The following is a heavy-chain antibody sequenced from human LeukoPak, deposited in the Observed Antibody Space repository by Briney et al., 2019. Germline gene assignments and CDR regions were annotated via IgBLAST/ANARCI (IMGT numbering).Heavy chain of an antibody. Sequence: GGSLRLSCAASGFTFSSYGMHWVRQAPGKGLEWVAYIQYDGSNEQYAGSVKGRFSISRDSSKNILYLQMNSLGAEDTAVYYCAKDRCSNGIGCYYYYMDVWGKGTTVTISS. CDR3: AKDRCSNGIGCYYYYMDV. CDR1: GFTFSSYG. CDR2: IQYDGSNE. V-gene: IGHV3-30*02. J-gene: IGHJ6*03. D-gene: IGHD2-8*01.